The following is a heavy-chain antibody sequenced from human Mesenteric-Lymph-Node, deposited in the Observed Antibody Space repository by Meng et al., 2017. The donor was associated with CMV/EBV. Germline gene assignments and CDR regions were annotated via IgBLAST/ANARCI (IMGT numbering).Heavy chain of an antibody. CDR3: ARHRVGTWAFDI. CDR1: GYTLSSNG. Sequence: TDSGYTLSSNGISWVRQAPGQGLEWMGWINTYSGNTNYIQRLQGRVTMTTDTSTNIAYMELRSLRSDDTAVYYCARHRVGTWAFDIWGQGTLVTVSS. J-gene: IGHJ3*02. CDR2: INTYSGNT. V-gene: IGHV1-18*01. D-gene: IGHD3-10*01.